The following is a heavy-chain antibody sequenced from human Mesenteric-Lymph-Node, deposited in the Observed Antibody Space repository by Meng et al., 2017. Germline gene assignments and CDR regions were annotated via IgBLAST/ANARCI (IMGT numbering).Heavy chain of an antibody. J-gene: IGHJ4*02. Sequence: QVQLVQSGPEAKKPGSSVKVSCKGSGDTFNNFGTSWVRQAPGQGLEWMGGITPILDTTNYAQKFQGRVTITADESTSTAYMVLSSLRSEDTAVYHCARLGVTGTVDYWGQGTLVTVSS. CDR1: GDTFNNFG. V-gene: IGHV1-69*01. D-gene: IGHD1-7*01. CDR2: ITPILDTT. CDR3: ARLGVTGTVDY.